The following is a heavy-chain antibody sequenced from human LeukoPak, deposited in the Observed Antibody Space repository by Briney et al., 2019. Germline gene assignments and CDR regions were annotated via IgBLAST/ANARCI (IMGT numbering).Heavy chain of an antibody. D-gene: IGHD1/OR15-1a*01. Sequence: SETLALTCNVSGGCFRNYYWSWIRQTPEKGLEWIGQINHSGDTSYNPSLRSRVTLSVDRSKNQFSLKVTSVTAADTGVYYCARGPGTVGLSPWGQGTLVTVSS. V-gene: IGHV4-34*01. CDR1: GGCFRNYY. J-gene: IGHJ5*02. CDR2: INHSGDT. CDR3: ARGPGTVGLSP.